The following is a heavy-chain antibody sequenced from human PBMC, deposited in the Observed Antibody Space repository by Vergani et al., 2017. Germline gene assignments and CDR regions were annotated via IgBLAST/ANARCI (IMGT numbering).Heavy chain of an antibody. Sequence: QVQVVQSGAEVKKSGASVKVSCKTSGYTFSNYYMHWVRQAPGQGLEWMRIINPSGGHTNYAQKFQGRVTMTRDTSTSTVYMELSSLRSEDTAMYYCARGDYGILTGYRYWGQGTLVTVSA. V-gene: IGHV1-46*03. CDR2: INPSGGHT. CDR3: ARGDYGILTGYRY. D-gene: IGHD3-9*01. J-gene: IGHJ4*02. CDR1: GYTFSNYY.